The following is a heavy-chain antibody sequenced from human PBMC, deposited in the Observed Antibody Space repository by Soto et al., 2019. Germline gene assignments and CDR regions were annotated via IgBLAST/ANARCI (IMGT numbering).Heavy chain of an antibody. V-gene: IGHV3-23*01. J-gene: IGHJ5*02. D-gene: IGHD2-2*01. CDR2: ISGSGGST. CDR3: AKDPSFWCSSTSCYNWFDP. CDR1: GFTFSSYA. Sequence: PGGSLRLSCAASGFTFSSYAMSWVRQAPGKGLEWVSAISGSGGSTYYADSVKGRFTISRDNSKNTLYLQMNSLRAEDTAVYYCAKDPSFWCSSTSCYNWFDPWGQGTLVTVS.